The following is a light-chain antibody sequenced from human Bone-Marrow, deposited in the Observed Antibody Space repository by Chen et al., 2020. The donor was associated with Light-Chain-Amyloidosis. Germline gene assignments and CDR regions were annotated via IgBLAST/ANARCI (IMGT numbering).Light chain of an antibody. J-gene: IGLJ1*01. CDR3: SSYTITNTLV. Sequence: HSALTPPASVSGSPGPSITISCTGTRRDVGGYNHVSWYQQHPDQAPKLMIYEVTNRPSWVPDRFAGSKSDNTASLTISGLQTEDEADYFCSSYTITNTLVFGSGTRVTVL. V-gene: IGLV2-14*01. CDR1: RRDVGGYNH. CDR2: EVT.